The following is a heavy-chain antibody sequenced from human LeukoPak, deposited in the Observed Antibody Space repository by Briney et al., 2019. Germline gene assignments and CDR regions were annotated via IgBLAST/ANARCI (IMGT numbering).Heavy chain of an antibody. Sequence: SVKVSCKASGGTFSSYAISWVRQAPGQGLEWMGRIIPILSIANYAQKFQGRVTITADKSTSTAYMELSSLRSEDTAVYYCARGSYDSSGFDYWGQGTLVTVSS. V-gene: IGHV1-69*04. CDR2: IIPILSIA. D-gene: IGHD3-22*01. CDR3: ARGSYDSSGFDY. CDR1: GGTFSSYA. J-gene: IGHJ4*02.